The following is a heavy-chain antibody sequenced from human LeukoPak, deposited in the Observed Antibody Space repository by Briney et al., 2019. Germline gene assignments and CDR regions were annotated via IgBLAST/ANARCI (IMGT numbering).Heavy chain of an antibody. V-gene: IGHV4-39*01. CDR3: ARRSIAVAGDYYYYGMDV. Sequence: PSETLSLTCTVSGGSISSSSYYWGWIRQPPGKGLEWIGSIYYSGSTYYNPSLKIRVTISVDTSKNQFSLKLSSVTAADTAVYYCARRSIAVAGDYYYYGMDVWGQGTTVTVSS. CDR2: IYYSGST. CDR1: GGSISSSSYY. J-gene: IGHJ6*02. D-gene: IGHD6-19*01.